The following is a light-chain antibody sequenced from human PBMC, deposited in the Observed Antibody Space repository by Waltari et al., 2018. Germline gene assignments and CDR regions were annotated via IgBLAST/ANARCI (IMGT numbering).Light chain of an antibody. J-gene: IGKJ1*01. CDR3: QQSYSTLRT. V-gene: IGKV1-39*01. CDR1: QNIVTY. CDR2: AAS. Sequence: DIQMTQSPSSLSASVGDRVTITCRASQNIVTYLSWYQLKPGKAPKLLIYAASSLQSGAPSRFSGSGSGTDFTLTISSLQPEDFATYYCQQSYSTLRTFGQGP.